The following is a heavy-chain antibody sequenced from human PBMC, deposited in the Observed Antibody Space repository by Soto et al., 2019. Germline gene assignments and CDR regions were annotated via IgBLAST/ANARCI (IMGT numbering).Heavy chain of an antibody. V-gene: IGHV4-31*03. D-gene: IGHD3-10*01. CDR2: IYYSGST. CDR1: GGSISSGGYY. CDR3: ARDPSRLSGSGSFDP. J-gene: IGHJ5*01. Sequence: SETLSLTCTVSGGSISSGGYYWSWLRQHPGKGLEWIGYIYYSGSTYYNPSLKSRVTISVDTSKNQFSLKLSSVTAADTAVYYCARDPSRLSGSGSFDPWGQGTLVTVSS.